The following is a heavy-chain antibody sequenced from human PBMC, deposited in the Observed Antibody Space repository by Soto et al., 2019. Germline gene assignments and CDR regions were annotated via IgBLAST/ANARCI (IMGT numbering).Heavy chain of an antibody. Sequence: SETLSLTCVVYGGSFSGYYWSWIRQPPGKGLEWIGEINHSGSTNYNPSLKSRVTISVDTSKNQFSLKLSSVTAADTAVYYCARARDSSGYYYAYWGQGTLVTVSS. CDR2: INHSGST. CDR1: GGSFSGYY. J-gene: IGHJ4*02. D-gene: IGHD3-22*01. V-gene: IGHV4-34*01. CDR3: ARARDSSGYYYAY.